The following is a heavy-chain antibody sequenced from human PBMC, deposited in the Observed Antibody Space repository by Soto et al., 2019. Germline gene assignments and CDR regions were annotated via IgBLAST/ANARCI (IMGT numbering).Heavy chain of an antibody. CDR2: IHSGGST. CDR1: GSTVSSNY. Sequence: GGSLRLSCAASGSTVSSNYMSWVRQAPGKGLEWVSFIHSGGSTYYADSVKGRFTISRDNSKNTLYLQMNSLRADDTAVYYCARVTAIRAFDIWGQGTKVTVSS. V-gene: IGHV3-66*01. CDR3: ARVTAIRAFDI. J-gene: IGHJ3*02. D-gene: IGHD2-21*02.